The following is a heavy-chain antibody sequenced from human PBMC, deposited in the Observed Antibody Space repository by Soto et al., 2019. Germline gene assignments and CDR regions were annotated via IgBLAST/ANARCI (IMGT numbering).Heavy chain of an antibody. CDR2: INGYGHGA. J-gene: IGHJ4*02. D-gene: IGHD3-10*01. CDR3: VRDLNGDFYY. V-gene: IGHV1-18*01. CDR1: GYSFTTYG. Sequence: QVKLVQSGAEVRQPGASVKVSCKASGYSFTTYGMSWVRQAPGQGLEYMGWINGYGHGAKYVQRFQGRFSMTTDTSTYTVYLDLRSLTSDDTAVYYCVRDLNGDFYYWCQGTVVIVSP.